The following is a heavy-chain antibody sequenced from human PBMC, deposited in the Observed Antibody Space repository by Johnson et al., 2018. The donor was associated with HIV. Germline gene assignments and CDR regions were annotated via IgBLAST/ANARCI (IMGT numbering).Heavy chain of an antibody. Sequence: QVKLVESGGGLVKPGGSLRLSCAASGFTFSDYYMSWIRQAPGKGLEWVSYISNSGSTIYYAESVKGRFTISRANAKNSLYLQMNSLRAEDTALYYCAMCYYGSGADAFDIWGQGTMLTVSS. D-gene: IGHD3-10*01. V-gene: IGHV3-11*01. CDR1: GFTFSDYY. CDR3: AMCYYGSGADAFDI. J-gene: IGHJ3*02. CDR2: ISNSGSTI.